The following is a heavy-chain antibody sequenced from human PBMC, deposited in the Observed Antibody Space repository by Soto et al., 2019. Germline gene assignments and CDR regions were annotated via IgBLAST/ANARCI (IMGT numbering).Heavy chain of an antibody. Sequence: GGSLRRSCAACGFTFSNYAMNWVRQAPGKGLEWVSYISHKSSAIYHADSVKGRFTISRDNAKNSLYLQMNSLRDEDTAVYYCATDPHSSTTVTIIDYWGPGPLVTVSS. V-gene: IGHV3-48*02. CDR2: ISHKSSAI. J-gene: IGHJ4*02. CDR1: GFTFSNYA. D-gene: IGHD4-17*01. CDR3: ATDPHSSTTVTIIDY.